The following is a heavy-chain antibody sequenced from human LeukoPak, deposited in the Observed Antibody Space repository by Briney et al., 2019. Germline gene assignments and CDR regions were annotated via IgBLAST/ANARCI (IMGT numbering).Heavy chain of an antibody. D-gene: IGHD1-26*01. CDR3: ARVGRPTDF. Sequence: SETLSLTCSVSGGSISSSSYYWSWIRQPAGKGLEWIGRIYTSGSTNYNPSLKSRVTISVDTSKNQFSLKLGSVTAADTAVYYCARVGRPTDFWGQGTLVTVSS. V-gene: IGHV4-61*02. J-gene: IGHJ4*02. CDR2: IYTSGST. CDR1: GGSISSSSYY.